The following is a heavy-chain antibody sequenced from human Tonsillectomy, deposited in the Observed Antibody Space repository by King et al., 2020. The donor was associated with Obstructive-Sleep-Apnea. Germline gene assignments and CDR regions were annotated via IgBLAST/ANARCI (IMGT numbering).Heavy chain of an antibody. CDR1: GYTFTGYY. D-gene: IGHD6-13*01. Sequence: VQLVESGAEVKKPGASVKVSCKASGYTFTGYYMHWVRQAPGQGLEWMGWINPNSGGTNYAQKFQGRVTMTRDTSISTAYMELSRLRSDDTAVYYCAREGGSSWYRYNWFDPWGQGTLVTVSS. CDR2: INPNSGGT. V-gene: IGHV1-2*02. J-gene: IGHJ5*02. CDR3: AREGGSSWYRYNWFDP.